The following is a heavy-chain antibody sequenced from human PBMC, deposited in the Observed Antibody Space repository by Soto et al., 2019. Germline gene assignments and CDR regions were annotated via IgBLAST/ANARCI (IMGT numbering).Heavy chain of an antibody. V-gene: IGHV4-59*01. CDR2: IYYSGST. J-gene: IGHJ4*02. Sequence: SETLSLTCPVSGCSISSYYWSWIRQPPGKGLEWIGYIYYSGSTNYNPSLKSRVTISVDTSKNQFSLKLGSVTAADTAVYYCARAFWSGSFDYWGQGT. CDR1: GCSISSYY. D-gene: IGHD3-3*01. CDR3: ARAFWSGSFDY.